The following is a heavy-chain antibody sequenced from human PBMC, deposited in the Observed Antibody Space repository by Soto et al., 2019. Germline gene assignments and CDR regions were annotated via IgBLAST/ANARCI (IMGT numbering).Heavy chain of an antibody. J-gene: IGHJ6*03. V-gene: IGHV4-31*03. CDR1: GGSISSGGYY. Sequence: SETLSLTCTVSGGSISSGGYYWSWIRQHPGKGLEWIGYIYYSGSTYYNPSLKSRVTISVDTSKNQFSLKLSSVTAADTAVYYCARDVVVVPAAIGGSSYYYYYYMDVWGKGTTVTVSS. CDR2: IYYSGST. D-gene: IGHD2-2*02. CDR3: ARDVVVVPAAIGGSSYYYYYYMDV.